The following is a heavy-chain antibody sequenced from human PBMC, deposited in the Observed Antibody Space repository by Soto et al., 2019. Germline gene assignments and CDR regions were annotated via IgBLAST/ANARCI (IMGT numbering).Heavy chain of an antibody. D-gene: IGHD3-16*01. J-gene: IGHJ4*02. V-gene: IGHV4-39*01. Sequence: TETLSLTCTVSTGSTSSRSFYWGWIRQPPGKGLEGIGRVFYSESTFYNPALRSRFTISVHTSENQLFLNMRSVTAADTAIYYRAFHEEGAFDYWGPGTLVTVSS. CDR1: TGSTSSRSFY. CDR3: AFHEEGAFDY. CDR2: VFYSEST.